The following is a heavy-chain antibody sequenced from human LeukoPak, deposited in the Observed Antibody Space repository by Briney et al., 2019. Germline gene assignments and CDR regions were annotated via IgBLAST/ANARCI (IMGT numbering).Heavy chain of an antibody. Sequence: SETLSLTFAVSGGSVSNYYWSWIRQPPGKGLEWIGEINHSGSTNYNPSLKSRVTISVDTSKNQFSLKLSSVTAADTAVYYCARGWYITMVRGVRSLYDYWGQGTLVTVSS. D-gene: IGHD3-10*01. CDR1: GGSVSNYY. CDR2: INHSGST. V-gene: IGHV4-34*01. J-gene: IGHJ4*02. CDR3: ARGWYITMVRGVRSLYDY.